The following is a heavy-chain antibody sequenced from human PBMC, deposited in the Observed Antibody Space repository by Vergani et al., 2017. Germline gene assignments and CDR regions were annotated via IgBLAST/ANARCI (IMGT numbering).Heavy chain of an antibody. CDR2: TWYDGNNK. J-gene: IGHJ6*04. Sequence: QVQLVESGGGVVQHGRSLRLSCAASGFTFNPYGMHWVRQAPGKGLEWVAVTWYDGNNKQYADSVKGRFTISRDNSKSTMYLQMNSLRDEDTGVYYCARDPDVWGKGTTVTVSS. V-gene: IGHV3-33*01. CDR3: ARDPDV. CDR1: GFTFNPYG.